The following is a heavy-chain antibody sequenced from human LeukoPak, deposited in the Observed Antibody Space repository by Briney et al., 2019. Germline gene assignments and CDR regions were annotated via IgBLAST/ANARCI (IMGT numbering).Heavy chain of an antibody. Sequence: AGGSLRLSCAASGFTFSSYAMSWVRQAPGKGLEWVSAISGSGGSTYYADSVKGRFAISSDNSKNTLYLQMNSLRAEDTAVYYCAKEGGSYYYGMDVWGRGTTVTVSS. CDR1: GFTFSSYA. D-gene: IGHD1-26*01. J-gene: IGHJ6*02. CDR3: AKEGGSYYYGMDV. V-gene: IGHV3-23*01. CDR2: ISGSGGST.